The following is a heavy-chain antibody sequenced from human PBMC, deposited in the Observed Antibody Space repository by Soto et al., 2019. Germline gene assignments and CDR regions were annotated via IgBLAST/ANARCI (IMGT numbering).Heavy chain of an antibody. V-gene: IGHV4-30-4*01. Sequence: SETLSLTCTVSGGSISSGDYYWSWIRQPPGKGLEWIGYIYYSGSTYYNPSLKSRVTISVDTSKNQFSLKLSSVTAADTAVYYCAREFACYGSSTSCYNWFDPWGQGTLVTVPQ. CDR3: AREFACYGSSTSCYNWFDP. CDR1: GGSISSGDYY. CDR2: IYYSGST. J-gene: IGHJ5*02. D-gene: IGHD2-2*01.